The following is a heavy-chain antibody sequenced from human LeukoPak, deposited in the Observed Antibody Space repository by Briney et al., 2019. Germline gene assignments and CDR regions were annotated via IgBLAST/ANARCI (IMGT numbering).Heavy chain of an antibody. D-gene: IGHD6-13*01. CDR2: MNPNSGNT. Sequence: GASVKVSCKASGYTFTSYDINWVRQATGQGLEWMGWMNPNSGNTGYVQKFQGRVTMTRNTSISTAYMELSSLRSEDTAVYYCASPNSSSWYYFDYWGQGTLVTVSS. CDR3: ASPNSSSWYYFDY. CDR1: GYTFTSYD. J-gene: IGHJ4*02. V-gene: IGHV1-8*01.